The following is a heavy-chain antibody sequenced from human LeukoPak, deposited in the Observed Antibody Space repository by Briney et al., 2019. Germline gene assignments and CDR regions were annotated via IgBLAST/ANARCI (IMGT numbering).Heavy chain of an antibody. V-gene: IGHV5-51*01. CDR1: GYSFTSYW. J-gene: IGHJ3*02. Sequence: GASLQISCQGSGYSFTSYWIGWVRQMPGKGLEWMGIIYPGDSDTRHSPSFQGQVTISADKSISTAYLQWSSLKASDTAMYYCASQGIVVAGNAFEIWGQGTMVTVSS. D-gene: IGHD6-19*01. CDR3: ASQGIVVAGNAFEI. CDR2: IYPGDSDT.